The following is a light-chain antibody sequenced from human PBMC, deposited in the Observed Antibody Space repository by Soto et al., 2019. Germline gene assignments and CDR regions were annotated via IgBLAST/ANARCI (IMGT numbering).Light chain of an antibody. CDR1: QSVRGNY. CDR2: GAS. J-gene: IGKJ1*01. CDR3: QQYGFSLRT. V-gene: IGKV3-20*01. Sequence: EIVLTQSPGTLSLSPGERATLSCRASQSVRGNYLAWYQQKPGQAPRLLISGASSRASGIPDRFSVSGSGTDFTLTISSLEPEDFAVYYCQQYGFSLRTFGQGSKVEI.